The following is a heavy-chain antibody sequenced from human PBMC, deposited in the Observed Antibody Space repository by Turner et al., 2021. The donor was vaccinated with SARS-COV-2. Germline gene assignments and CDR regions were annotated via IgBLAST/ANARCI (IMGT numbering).Heavy chain of an antibody. Sequence: QVQLVESGGGVVQPGRSLRLSCPASGFTFSTYAMHWVRQAPGKGLEWVAVISYDGSNKYYADSVKGRFTISRDNSKNTLYLQMNSLRAEDTAVYYCARARGSTYYSAFDYWGQETLVTVSS. D-gene: IGHD3-3*01. CDR1: GFTFSTYA. V-gene: IGHV3-30-3*01. CDR2: ISYDGSNK. J-gene: IGHJ4*02. CDR3: ARARGSTYYSAFDY.